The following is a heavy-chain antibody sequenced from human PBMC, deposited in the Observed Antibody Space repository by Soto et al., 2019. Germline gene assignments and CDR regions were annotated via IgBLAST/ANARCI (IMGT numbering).Heavy chain of an antibody. D-gene: IGHD2-8*01. CDR1: GFTFSGYW. J-gene: IGHJ4*02. CDR2: INRDGTTT. CDR3: AREGAVYCTTASCLRPFDY. Sequence: PGGSLRLSCAASGFTFSGYWMHWIRQTPGKGLVWVSRINRDGTTTSYADSVKGRFTISGDTAKNTLHLQMNGLRVEDTAVYYCAREGAVYCTTASCLRPFDYWGQGTLVTVSS. V-gene: IGHV3-74*01.